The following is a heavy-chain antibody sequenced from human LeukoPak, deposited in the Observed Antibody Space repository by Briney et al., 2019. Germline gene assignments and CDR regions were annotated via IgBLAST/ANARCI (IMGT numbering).Heavy chain of an antibody. CDR2: IIDDGHTT. CDR1: GFTFSSYA. D-gene: IGHD3-16*01. V-gene: IGHV3-23*01. CDR3: AKYGGHPLPHYYLDY. J-gene: IGHJ4*02. Sequence: PGGSLRLSCAASGFTFSSYAMSRVRQAPGKGLEWVSLIIDDGHTTSYADSVKGRFTISRDNSKNTLFLQMNSLRAEDTAVYYCAKYGGHPLPHYYLDYWGQGTQVTVSS.